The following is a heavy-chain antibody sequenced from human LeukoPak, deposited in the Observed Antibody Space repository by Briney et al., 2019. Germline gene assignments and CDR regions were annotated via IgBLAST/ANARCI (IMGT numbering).Heavy chain of an antibody. D-gene: IGHD5-24*01. CDR2: ISAYNGNT. CDR3: TTALRNGHIDY. J-gene: IGHJ4*02. V-gene: IGHV1-18*01. Sequence: ASVKVSCKASGYTFTSYGISWVRQAPGQGLEWMGWISAYNGNTNYAQKLQGRVTMTRSTSISTANMELSSLRFEDTDVYDCTTALRNGHIDYCCQGTLVTVSS. CDR1: GYTFTSYG.